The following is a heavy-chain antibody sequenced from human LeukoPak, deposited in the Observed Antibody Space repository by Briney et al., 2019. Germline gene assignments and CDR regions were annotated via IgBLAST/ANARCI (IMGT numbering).Heavy chain of an antibody. J-gene: IGHJ3*02. D-gene: IGHD3-9*01. CDR3: ARAQEGYFDWLLASDAFDI. CDR2: IWYDGSNK. CDR1: GFTFSSYS. Sequence: GGSLRLSCAASGFTFSSYSMNWVRQAPGKGLEWVAVIWYDGSNKYYADSVKGRFTISRDNSKNTLYLQMNSLRAEDTAVYYCARAQEGYFDWLLASDAFDIWGQGTMVTVSS. V-gene: IGHV3-33*08.